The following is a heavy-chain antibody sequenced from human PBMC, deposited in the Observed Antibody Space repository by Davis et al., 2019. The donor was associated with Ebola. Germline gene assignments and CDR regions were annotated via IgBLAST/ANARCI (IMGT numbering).Heavy chain of an antibody. Sequence: GESLKISCSASGFAFNSYSMHWVRQAPESGLGYVSTISSSGDYTYYADSVKGRFTISRDNSKNTLYLQMNSLRAEDTAVYYCARAAWGPNCYFDYWGQGTLVTVSS. CDR3: ARAAWGPNCYFDY. CDR1: GFAFNSYS. D-gene: IGHD7-27*01. J-gene: IGHJ4*02. V-gene: IGHV3-64*04. CDR2: ISSSGDYT.